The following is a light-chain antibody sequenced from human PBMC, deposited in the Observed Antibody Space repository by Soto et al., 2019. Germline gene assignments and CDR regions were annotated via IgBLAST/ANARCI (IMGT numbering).Light chain of an antibody. V-gene: IGKV3-20*01. Sequence: EIVVTQSPGTLSLSPGERATLSCRASQSVSSSYLAWYQQKPGQAPRLLIYGASSRATGIPDGFSGSGSGTDFTLTISRLEPEDFAVYYCQQYGSSPPWTFGQGTKVEIK. J-gene: IGKJ1*01. CDR3: QQYGSSPPWT. CDR2: GAS. CDR1: QSVSSSY.